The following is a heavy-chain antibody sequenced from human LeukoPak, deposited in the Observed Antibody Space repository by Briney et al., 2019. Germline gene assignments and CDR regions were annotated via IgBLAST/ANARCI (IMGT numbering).Heavy chain of an antibody. V-gene: IGHV4-34*01. CDR3: ARAPPRRCPGNDCYPIFVF. D-gene: IGHD2-21*02. Sequence: SETLSLTCAVSGVPFNVYYWFWIRQPPGKGLEWIGEVTHSGTTNYNPSLKSRVIMSVDTSKNQFSLRLNSVTAADTAVYYCARAPPRRCPGNDCYPIFVFWGQGSVVTVSS. CDR2: VTHSGTT. CDR1: GVPFNVYY. J-gene: IGHJ4*02.